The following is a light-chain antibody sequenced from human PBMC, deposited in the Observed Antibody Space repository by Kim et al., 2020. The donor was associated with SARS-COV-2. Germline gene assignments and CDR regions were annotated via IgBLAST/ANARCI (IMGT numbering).Light chain of an antibody. CDR2: YDS. V-gene: IGLV3-21*04. CDR1: NIGSKS. J-gene: IGLJ2*01. CDR3: QGWDSSSYHEVV. Sequence: SYELTQPPSVSVAPGKTARITCGGNNIGSKSVHWYQQKPGQAPVLVIYYDSARPSGIPERFSGSNSGNTATLTISRVEAGDEADYFCQGWDSSSYHEVVFGGGTQLTVL.